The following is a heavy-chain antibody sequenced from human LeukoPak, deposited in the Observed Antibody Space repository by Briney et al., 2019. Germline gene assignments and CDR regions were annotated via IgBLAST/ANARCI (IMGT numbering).Heavy chain of an antibody. CDR3: ARAAYNSSPDY. Sequence: GGSLRLSCAASGFTFSSYGMHWVRQAPGKGLEWVAVISYDGSNKYYADSVKGRFTISRDNSKNTLYLQMNSLRAEDTAVYYCARAAYNSSPDYWGQGTLVTVSS. D-gene: IGHD6-6*01. CDR1: GFTFSSYG. V-gene: IGHV3-30*03. CDR2: ISYDGSNK. J-gene: IGHJ4*02.